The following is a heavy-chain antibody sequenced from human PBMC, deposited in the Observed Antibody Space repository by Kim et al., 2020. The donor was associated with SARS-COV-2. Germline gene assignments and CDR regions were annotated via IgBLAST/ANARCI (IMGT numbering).Heavy chain of an antibody. Sequence: SVKVSCKASGFTFTSSAMQWVRQARGQRLEWIGWIVVGSGNTNYAQKFQERVTITRDMSTSTAYMELSSLRSEDTAVYYCAAELGYCSSTSCSRHFDYWGQGTLVTVSS. V-gene: IGHV1-58*02. CDR1: GFTFTSSA. CDR3: AAELGYCSSTSCSRHFDY. J-gene: IGHJ4*02. CDR2: IVVGSGNT. D-gene: IGHD2-2*01.